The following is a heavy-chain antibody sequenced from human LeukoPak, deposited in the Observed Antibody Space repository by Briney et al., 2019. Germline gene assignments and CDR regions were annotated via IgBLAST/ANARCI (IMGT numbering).Heavy chain of an antibody. CDR3: ARDRSGWYFDY. V-gene: IGHV3-30-3*01. Sequence: GRSLRLSCAASGFTFSSYAMHWVRQAPGKGLEWVAVISYDGSNKYYADSVKGRFTISRDNSKNTLYLQMNSLRAEDTAVYYCARDRSGWYFDYWGQGTLVTVSS. J-gene: IGHJ4*02. D-gene: IGHD6-19*01. CDR2: ISYDGSNK. CDR1: GFTFSSYA.